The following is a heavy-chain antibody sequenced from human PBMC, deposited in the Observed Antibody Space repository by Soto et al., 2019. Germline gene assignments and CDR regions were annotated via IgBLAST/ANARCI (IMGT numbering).Heavy chain of an antibody. Sequence: GGSLRLSCAASGFTFSSYGMHWVRQAPGKGLEWVAVISYDGSNKYYADSVKGRFTISRDNSKNTLYLQMNSLRAEDTAVYYCAKVLRITGPDYWGQGTLVTVPS. CDR2: ISYDGSNK. J-gene: IGHJ4*02. V-gene: IGHV3-30*18. CDR1: GFTFSSYG. CDR3: AKVLRITGPDY.